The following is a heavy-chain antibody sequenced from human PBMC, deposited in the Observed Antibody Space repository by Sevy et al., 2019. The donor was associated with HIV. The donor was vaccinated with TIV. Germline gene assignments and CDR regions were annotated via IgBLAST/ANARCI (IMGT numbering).Heavy chain of an antibody. J-gene: IGHJ3*02. D-gene: IGHD5-12*01. Sequence: SGPTLVKPTQTLTLTCTFSGFSLSTSGVGVGWIRQPPGKALEWLALIYWNDDKRYSPSLKSRLTITKDTSKNQEVLTMTNMDPVDTATYYCAHPSGYSGYDYHDAFDIWGQGTMVTVSS. V-gene: IGHV2-5*01. CDR3: AHPSGYSGYDYHDAFDI. CDR2: IYWNDDK. CDR1: GFSLSTSGVG.